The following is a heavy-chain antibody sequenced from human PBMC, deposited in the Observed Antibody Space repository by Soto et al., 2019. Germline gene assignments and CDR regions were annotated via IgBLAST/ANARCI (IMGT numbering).Heavy chain of an antibody. V-gene: IGHV4-34*01. CDR2: INRSGST. CDR1: GGSFSGDS. J-gene: IGHJ3*02. D-gene: IGHD5-18*01. CDR3: AMPTWIQLWLHPRRAFDI. Sequence: QVQLQQWGAGLLKPSETLSLTCAVYGGSFSGDSWSWIRQPPGKGLEWIGEINRSGSTDYNPSLKSRVTISRDTSKNQFSLKLSSVTAADTAVYYCAMPTWIQLWLHPRRAFDIWGQGTMVTVSS.